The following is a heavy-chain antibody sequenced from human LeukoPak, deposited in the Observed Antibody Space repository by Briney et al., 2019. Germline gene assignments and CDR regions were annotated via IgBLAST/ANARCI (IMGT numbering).Heavy chain of an antibody. V-gene: IGHV4-59*08. CDR2: ISHSGDT. CDR1: GVSISGHY. Sequence: KPSETLSLTCSVSGVSISGHYWSWIRLPPGKGLEWIGYISHSGDTRYSPSLKSRVTISLDTSKNQFFLTLNSVTAADTAVYYCARQPISGWDFDYWGQGTLVTVSS. CDR3: ARQPISGWDFDY. J-gene: IGHJ4*02. D-gene: IGHD6-19*01.